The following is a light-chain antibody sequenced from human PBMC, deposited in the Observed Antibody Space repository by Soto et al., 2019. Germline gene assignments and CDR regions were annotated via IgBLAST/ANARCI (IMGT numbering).Light chain of an antibody. Sequence: EIVLTQSPATLSLSPGERATLSCRASQSVNIYLAWYQQKPGQAPRLLIYDASNKATGIPDRFSGGGSGADFTLTITRLESEDFAVYFCLPYGGLPRTFGGGTKVDIK. CDR1: QSVNIY. J-gene: IGKJ4*02. CDR2: DAS. CDR3: LPYGGLPRT. V-gene: IGKV3-11*01.